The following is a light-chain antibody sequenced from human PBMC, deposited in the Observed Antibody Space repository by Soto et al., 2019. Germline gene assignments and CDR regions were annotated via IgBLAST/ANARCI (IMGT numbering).Light chain of an antibody. CDR2: GAS. CDR1: QSVSSSY. J-gene: IGKJ1*01. Sequence: EIVLTQSPGTLSLSPGERATLSYRASQSVSSSYLAWYQQKPGQAPRLLIYGASTRATGIPARFSGSGSGTDFTLTISSLEPEDFAVYYCQQFNNWPPWTFGQGTKVDIK. V-gene: IGKV3-20*01. CDR3: QQFNNWPPWT.